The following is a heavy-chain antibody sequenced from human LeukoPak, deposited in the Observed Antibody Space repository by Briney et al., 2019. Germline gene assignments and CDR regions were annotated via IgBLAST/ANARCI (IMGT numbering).Heavy chain of an antibody. CDR3: AKVQKERQLYSNIDY. J-gene: IGHJ4*02. V-gene: IGHV4-59*08. Sequence: SETLSLTCTVSGGSIDSYYWSWIRQPPGKGLEWIGYIYYSGSTNYNPSLKSRVTISVDTSKNQFSLNLSSVTAADTAVYYCAKVQKERQLYSNIDYWGQGTLVTVSS. D-gene: IGHD4-11*01. CDR2: IYYSGST. CDR1: GGSIDSYY.